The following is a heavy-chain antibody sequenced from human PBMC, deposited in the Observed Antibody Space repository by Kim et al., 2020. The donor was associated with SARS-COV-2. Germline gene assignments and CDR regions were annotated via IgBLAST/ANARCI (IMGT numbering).Heavy chain of an antibody. CDR2: ISYDGSNK. Sequence: GGSLRLSCAASGFTFSSYGMHWVRQAPGKGLEWVAVISYDGSNKYYADSVKGRFTISRDNSKNTLYLQMNSLRAEDTAVYYCAKASSWSFDYWGQGTLVTVSS. CDR1: GFTFSSYG. CDR3: AKASSWSFDY. D-gene: IGHD6-13*01. V-gene: IGHV3-30*18. J-gene: IGHJ4*02.